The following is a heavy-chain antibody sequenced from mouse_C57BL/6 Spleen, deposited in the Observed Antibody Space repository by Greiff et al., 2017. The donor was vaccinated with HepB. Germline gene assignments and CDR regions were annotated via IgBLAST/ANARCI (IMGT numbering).Heavy chain of an antibody. V-gene: IGHV5-17*01. CDR2: ISSGSSTI. J-gene: IGHJ1*03. D-gene: IGHD2-10*02. CDR3: ARNPSYGYFDV. Sequence: EVQVVESGGGLVKPGGSLKLSCAASGFTFSDYGMHWVRQAPEKGLEWVAYISSGSSTIYYADTVKGRFTISRDNAKNTLFLQMTSLRSEDTAMYYCARNPSYGYFDVWGTGTTVTVSS. CDR1: GFTFSDYG.